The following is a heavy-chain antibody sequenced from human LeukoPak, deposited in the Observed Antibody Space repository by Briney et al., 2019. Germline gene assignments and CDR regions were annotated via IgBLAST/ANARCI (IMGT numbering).Heavy chain of an antibody. CDR2: RSYDGSNK. CDR1: GFTFSSYA. CDR3: AKDFSGSGSYYRSHFDI. V-gene: IGHV3-30*04. D-gene: IGHD3-10*01. Sequence: QPGRSLRLSCAASGFTFSSYAMHWVRQAPGKGLEWVAVRSYDGSNKYYADSVKGRFTISRDNSENTLYLQMNSLRAEDTAVYYCAKDFSGSGSYYRSHFDIWGQGTMVTVSS. J-gene: IGHJ3*02.